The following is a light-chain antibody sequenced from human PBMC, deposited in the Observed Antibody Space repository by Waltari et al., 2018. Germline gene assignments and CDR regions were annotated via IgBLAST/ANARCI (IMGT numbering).Light chain of an antibody. Sequence: EVVLTQSPATLSLFPGERAILSCRASQSVSRSLAWYQQKPGLAPRQLSYDASNRATGIPARFSGSGSGTDFTLTISSLEPEDFAVYYCQQRSSLPLYTFGQGTKLDLK. CDR1: QSVSRS. V-gene: IGKV3-11*01. CDR3: QQRSSLPLYT. J-gene: IGKJ2*01. CDR2: DAS.